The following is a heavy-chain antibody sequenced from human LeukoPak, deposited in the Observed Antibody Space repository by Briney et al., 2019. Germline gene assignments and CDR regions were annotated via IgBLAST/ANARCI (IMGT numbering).Heavy chain of an antibody. CDR3: ARPKYSSSWQIFDY. CDR2: ISSSGNTI. V-gene: IGHV3-11*01. D-gene: IGHD6-13*01. J-gene: IGHJ4*02. Sequence: GGSLRLSCAASGFTFSDYYMSWIRQAPGKGREWVAYISSSGNTIYYADSVKGRFTISRDNAKNSLYLQMNSLRAEDTAVYYCARPKYSSSWQIFDYWGQGTLVTASS. CDR1: GFTFSDYY.